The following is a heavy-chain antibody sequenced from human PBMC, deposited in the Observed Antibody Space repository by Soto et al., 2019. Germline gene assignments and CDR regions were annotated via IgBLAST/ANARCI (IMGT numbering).Heavy chain of an antibody. CDR2: IIPIFGTA. Sequence: RASVKVSCKASGGTFSSYAISWVRQAPGQGLEWMGGIIPIFGTANYAQKFQGRVTITADKSTSTAYMELSSLRSEDTAVYYCARRYSSGYHYYFDYWGQGTLVTVSS. CDR1: GGTFSSYA. CDR3: ARRYSSGYHYYFDY. J-gene: IGHJ4*02. D-gene: IGHD3-22*01. V-gene: IGHV1-69*06.